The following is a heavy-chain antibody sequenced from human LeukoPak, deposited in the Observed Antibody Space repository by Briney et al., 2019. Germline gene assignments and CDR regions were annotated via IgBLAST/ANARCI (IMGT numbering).Heavy chain of an antibody. CDR3: ANVGYYDSSGYYFL. J-gene: IGHJ4*02. CDR2: ISGSGGST. V-gene: IGHV3-23*01. CDR1: GFTFSSYA. Sequence: GGSLRLSCAASGFTFSSYAMSWVRQAPGKGLKWVSAISGSGGSTYYADSVKGRFTISRDNSKNTLYLQMNSLRAEDTAVYYCANVGYYDSSGYYFLWGQGTLVTVPS. D-gene: IGHD3-22*01.